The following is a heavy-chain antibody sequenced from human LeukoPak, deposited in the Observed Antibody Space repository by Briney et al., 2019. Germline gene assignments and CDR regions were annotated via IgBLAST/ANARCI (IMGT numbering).Heavy chain of an antibody. CDR3: ARWGLVAPGTNYYYYMDI. D-gene: IGHD2-2*01. CDR1: GYTFTSYG. Sequence: GASVKVSCKASGYTFTSYGISWVRQAPGQGLEWMGWINAYNGNTYYGQKLQGRVTMTTDTYTSTAYMELRSLSSDDTAVYYCARWGLVAPGTNYYYYMDIWGKGTTVTVSS. J-gene: IGHJ6*03. V-gene: IGHV1-18*01. CDR2: INAYNGNT.